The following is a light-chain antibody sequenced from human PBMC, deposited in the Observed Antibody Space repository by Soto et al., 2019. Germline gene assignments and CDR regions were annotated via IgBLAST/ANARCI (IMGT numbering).Light chain of an antibody. CDR1: QSVNNN. CDR3: QQDNNWPPDT. CDR2: GAS. J-gene: IGKJ2*01. Sequence: EIILTQSPASLSVSPGERATLSCRASQSVNNNLAWYQQKRGQAPRLLIYGASTRATGMPGRFRGSGSGTEFTLTITSLQSEDFAVDFGQQDNNWPPDTFGQGTKLEIK. V-gene: IGKV3-15*01.